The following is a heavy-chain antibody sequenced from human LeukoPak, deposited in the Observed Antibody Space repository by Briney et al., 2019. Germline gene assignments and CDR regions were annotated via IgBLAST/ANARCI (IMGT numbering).Heavy chain of an antibody. CDR3: ARAATASFFDY. V-gene: IGHV4-59*01. D-gene: IGHD2-21*01. Sequence: KASETLSLTXTVSGGSISSYYWSWIRQPPGKGLEWIGYIYYSGSTNYNPSLKSRVTISVDTSKNQFSLKLSSVTAADTAVYYCARAATASFFDYWGQGTLVTVSS. CDR1: GGSISSYY. J-gene: IGHJ4*02. CDR2: IYYSGST.